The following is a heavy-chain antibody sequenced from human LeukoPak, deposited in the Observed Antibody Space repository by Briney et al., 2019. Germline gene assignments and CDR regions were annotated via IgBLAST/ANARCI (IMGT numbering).Heavy chain of an antibody. CDR1: GFPFSSSA. V-gene: IGHV3-23*01. Sequence: GGSLTLSCPASGFPFSSSAMSGVRQAPGRGRDGVAGLHRSGGDTYYADSVKGRFTISRDNSKNTLYLQMNSLRAEDTAVYYCAKRAPIMITFRPPDAFDIWGQGTMVTVSS. J-gene: IGHJ3*02. D-gene: IGHD3-16*01. CDR2: LHRSGGDT. CDR3: AKRAPIMITFRPPDAFDI.